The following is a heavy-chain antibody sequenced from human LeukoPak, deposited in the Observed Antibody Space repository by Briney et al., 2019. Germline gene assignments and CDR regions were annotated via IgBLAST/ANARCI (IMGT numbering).Heavy chain of an antibody. CDR2: ISSSSSYI. D-gene: IGHD1-26*01. V-gene: IGHV3-21*01. Sequence: GGSLRLSCAASGFNIRGYAMNWIRQAPGKGLRWFSSISSSSSYIYYADSVNGRFTISRDNAKNSLFLQMSSLRADDTALYYCARGIVGASPFDSWGQGTLVTVSS. CDR3: ARGIVGASPFDS. J-gene: IGHJ4*02. CDR1: GFNIRGYA.